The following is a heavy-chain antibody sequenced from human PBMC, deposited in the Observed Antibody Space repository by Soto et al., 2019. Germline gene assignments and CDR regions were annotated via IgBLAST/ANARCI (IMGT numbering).Heavy chain of an antibody. J-gene: IGHJ5*02. CDR3: ARDQGVAAAGITWFDP. Sequence: SETLSLTCTVSGASMNSYHWSWIRQPAGKGLECIGHIHSSGSTNYNPSLKSRATMSVDTSKNQFSLRLMSLTAADTAVYYCARDQGVAAAGITWFDPWGQGSLVTVSS. D-gene: IGHD6-13*01. V-gene: IGHV4-4*07. CDR2: IHSSGST. CDR1: GASMNSYH.